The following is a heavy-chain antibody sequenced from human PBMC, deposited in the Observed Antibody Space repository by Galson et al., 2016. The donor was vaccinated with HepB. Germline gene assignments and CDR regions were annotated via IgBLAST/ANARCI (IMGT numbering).Heavy chain of an antibody. Sequence: SETLSLTCSVSGDSISSSRHYWGWIRQPPGKGLEWIGTICYGGSIYYTASLKTRLNISVDTSKNQFSLQLSSVTAADTAVYYCARHGNYYDSSGFYNQDAFDVWGQGTRVIVSS. J-gene: IGHJ3*01. CDR2: ICYGGSI. CDR3: ARHGNYYDSSGFYNQDAFDV. V-gene: IGHV4-39*01. CDR1: GDSISSSRHY. D-gene: IGHD3-22*01.